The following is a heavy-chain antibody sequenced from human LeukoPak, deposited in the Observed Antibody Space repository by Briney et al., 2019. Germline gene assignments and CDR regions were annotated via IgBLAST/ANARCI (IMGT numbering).Heavy chain of an antibody. CDR2: IYYSGST. CDR3: ASTLAAADYYMDV. CDR1: GGSISSSSYY. D-gene: IGHD6-13*01. J-gene: IGHJ6*03. V-gene: IGHV4-39*07. Sequence: SETLSLTCTVSGGSISSSSYYWGWIRQPPGKGLEWIGSIYYSGSTYYNPSLKSRVTISVDTSKNQFSLKLSSVTAADTAVYYWASTLAAADYYMDVWGKGTTVTVSS.